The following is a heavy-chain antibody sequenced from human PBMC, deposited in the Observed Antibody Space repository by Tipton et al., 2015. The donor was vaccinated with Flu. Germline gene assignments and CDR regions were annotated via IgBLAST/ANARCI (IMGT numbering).Heavy chain of an antibody. CDR2: INHSGST. CDR3: ARVGRELLNAFDI. Sequence: TLSLTCAVYGGSFSGYYLSWIRQPPGKGLEWIGEINHSGSTNYNPSLKSRVTISVDTSKNQFSLKLSYVTAANTAVYCCARVGRELLNAFDIWGQGTMVTVSS. CDR1: GGSFSGYY. V-gene: IGHV4-34*01. J-gene: IGHJ3*02. D-gene: IGHD1-26*01.